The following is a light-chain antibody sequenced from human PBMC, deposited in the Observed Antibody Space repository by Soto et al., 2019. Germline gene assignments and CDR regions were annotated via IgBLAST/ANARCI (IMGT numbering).Light chain of an antibody. J-gene: IGKJ4*01. V-gene: IGKV1-5*03. CDR1: QTISSW. CDR3: RQYNSYPLT. Sequence: DIQMTQSPSTLSGSVGDRVTITCRASQTISSWLAWYQQEPGKAPKLLIYKASTLKSGVPSRFSGSGSGTEFTLTISSLQPDDFATYYCRQYNSYPLTFGGGTKVDIK. CDR2: KAS.